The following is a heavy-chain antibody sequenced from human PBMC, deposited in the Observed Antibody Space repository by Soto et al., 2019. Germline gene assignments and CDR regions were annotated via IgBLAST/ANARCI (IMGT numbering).Heavy chain of an antibody. D-gene: IGHD5-18*01. CDR3: ARIPRYSFTTSDDLGS. CDR2: ITPLYPTT. Sequence: QVQLVQSGAEVRKPGSSVQVSCKASGGTFYTYTFSWVRQAPGQGLEWMGSITPLYPTTNYAEKFQGRLTVTADGSTNTAYMELSSLTSEDTAVYYCARIPRYSFTTSDDLGSWGQGTLVTVSS. V-gene: IGHV1-69*15. J-gene: IGHJ5*02. CDR1: GGTFYTYT.